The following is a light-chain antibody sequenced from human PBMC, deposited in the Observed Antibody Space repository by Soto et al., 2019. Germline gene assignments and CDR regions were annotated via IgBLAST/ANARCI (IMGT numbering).Light chain of an antibody. Sequence: VLTQSPATLSLSPGERATLSCRASQSIHTSLAWYQQKPGQPPRLVVYDSTLRANGVPDRFGGSRSGTDFTLTISSLEPEDFAVYYCQQRSNWLYTFGQGTKLEIK. J-gene: IGKJ2*01. CDR1: QSIHTS. CDR2: DST. V-gene: IGKV3-11*01. CDR3: QQRSNWLYT.